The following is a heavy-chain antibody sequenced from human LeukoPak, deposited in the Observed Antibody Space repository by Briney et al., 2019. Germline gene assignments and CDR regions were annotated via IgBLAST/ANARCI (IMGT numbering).Heavy chain of an antibody. J-gene: IGHJ4*02. CDR2: TYFRSKWYN. CDR1: GDSVSSNNGA. V-gene: IGHV6-1*01. Sequence: SQTLSLTCAISGDSVSSNNGAWNWIRQSPSRGLEWLGRTYFRSKWYNDYAEFTKGRITISPDTSKNQFSLQVNSVTPEDTAIYYCTRDVGNSGWHPFDYWGQGTLVTVSS. D-gene: IGHD6-19*01. CDR3: TRDVGNSGWHPFDY.